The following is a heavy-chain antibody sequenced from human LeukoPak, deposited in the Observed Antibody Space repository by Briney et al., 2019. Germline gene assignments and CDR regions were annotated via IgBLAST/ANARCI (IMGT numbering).Heavy chain of an antibody. J-gene: IGHJ5*02. CDR1: GYTFTSYG. Sequence: ASVKVSCKASGYTFTSYGINWVRQATGQGLEWMGWMNPNSGNTGYAQKFQGRVTMTRNTSISTAYMELSSLRSEDTAVYYCARIAVADYNWFDPWGQGTLVTVSS. CDR3: ARIAVADYNWFDP. CDR2: MNPNSGNT. V-gene: IGHV1-8*01. D-gene: IGHD6-19*01.